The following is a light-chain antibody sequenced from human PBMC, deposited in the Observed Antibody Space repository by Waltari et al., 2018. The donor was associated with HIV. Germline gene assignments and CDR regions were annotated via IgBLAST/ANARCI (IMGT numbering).Light chain of an antibody. J-gene: IGLJ2*01. Sequence: QSALTQPRSVSGSPGQSVTISCTGTSRDVGASNYVSWYPQNPGKAPKLMIYAVTKRPSGIPGRFSASRAGNTASLPVSGLQAEDEADYYCSSYDNHNNYVIFGGGTKLTVL. V-gene: IGLV2-11*01. CDR3: SSYDNHNNYVI. CDR1: SRDVGASNY. CDR2: AVT.